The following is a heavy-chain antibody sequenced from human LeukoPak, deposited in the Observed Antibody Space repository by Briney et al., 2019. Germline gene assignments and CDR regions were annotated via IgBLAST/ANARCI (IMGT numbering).Heavy chain of an antibody. CDR2: ISSSSSYI. CDR1: GFTFSSYS. Sequence: PGGSLRLSCAASGFTFSSYSMNWVRQAPGKGLEWVSSISSSSSYIYYADSVKGRFTISRDNAKNSLYLQMNSLRAEDTAVYYCARVPTYYDFWSGYSDYWGQGTLVTVSS. J-gene: IGHJ4*02. D-gene: IGHD3-3*01. V-gene: IGHV3-21*01. CDR3: ARVPTYYDFWSGYSDY.